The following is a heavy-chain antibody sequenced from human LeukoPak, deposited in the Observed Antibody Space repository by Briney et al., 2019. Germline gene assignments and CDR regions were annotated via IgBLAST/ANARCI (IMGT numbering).Heavy chain of an antibody. CDR2: IYYSGST. CDR3: ARLPIAVAGSWFDP. CDR1: GGSISSYY. Sequence: SETLSLTCTVSGGSISSYYWSWIRQPPGKGLEWIGYIYYSGSTNYNPSLKSRVTISVDTSKNQFSLKLSSVTAADTAVYCCARLPIAVAGSWFDPWGQGTLVTVSS. D-gene: IGHD6-19*01. J-gene: IGHJ5*02. V-gene: IGHV4-59*08.